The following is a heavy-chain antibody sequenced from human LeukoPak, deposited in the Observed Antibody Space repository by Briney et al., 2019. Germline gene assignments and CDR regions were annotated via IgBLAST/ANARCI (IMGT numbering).Heavy chain of an antibody. Sequence: GGSLRLSCAASGFTFDDYGISWVRQAPGKGLEWVSGINWNGGSTGYADSVKGRFTISRDNAKNSLYLQMNSLRAEDTALYYCARDARGMSGSYSDAFDIWGQGTMVTVSS. D-gene: IGHD1-26*01. CDR3: ARDARGMSGSYSDAFDI. CDR2: INWNGGST. CDR1: GFTFDDYG. V-gene: IGHV3-20*04. J-gene: IGHJ3*02.